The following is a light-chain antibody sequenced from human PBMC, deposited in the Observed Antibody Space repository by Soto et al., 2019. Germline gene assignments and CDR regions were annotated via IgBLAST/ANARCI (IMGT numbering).Light chain of an antibody. CDR3: CSYAGSSTYV. V-gene: IGLV2-23*02. CDR1: SSDVGSYNL. CDR2: EVS. J-gene: IGLJ1*01. Sequence: QSVLTQPASVSGSPGPSITISCTGTSSDVGSYNLVSWYQQHPGKAPKVMIYEVSKWPSGVPNRFSGSKSGNTASLTISGLQAEDEADYYCCSYAGSSTYVFGTGTKLTVL.